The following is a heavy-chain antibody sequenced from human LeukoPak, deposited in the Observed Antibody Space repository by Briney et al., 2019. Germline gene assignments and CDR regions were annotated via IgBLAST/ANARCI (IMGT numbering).Heavy chain of an antibody. CDR1: GGTFSSYT. Sequence: SVKVSCKASGGTFSSYTISWVRQAPGQGLEWMGRIIPIFGTANYAQKFQGRVTITTDESTSTAYMELSSLRSEDTAVYYCARDLGGCSSTSCRFYYWGQGTLVTVSS. D-gene: IGHD2-2*01. CDR2: IIPIFGTA. J-gene: IGHJ4*02. CDR3: ARDLGGCSSTSCRFYY. V-gene: IGHV1-69*05.